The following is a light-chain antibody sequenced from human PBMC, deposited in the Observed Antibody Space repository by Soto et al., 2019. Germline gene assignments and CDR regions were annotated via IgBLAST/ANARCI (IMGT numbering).Light chain of an antibody. CDR1: QGISNF. J-gene: IGKJ1*01. V-gene: IGKV1-16*01. Sequence: IQMTQSPSSLSASVGDRVTITCRASQGISNFLLWFQQKAGKAPKSLIYAASNLQSGVPSRFSGSGSGTDFTLSITSLQAEDFATYYCQQYSSYPGTFGQGTKVEIK. CDR2: AAS. CDR3: QQYSSYPGT.